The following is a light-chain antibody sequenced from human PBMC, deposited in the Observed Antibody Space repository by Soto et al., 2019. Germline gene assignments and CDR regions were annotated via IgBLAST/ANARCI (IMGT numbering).Light chain of an antibody. Sequence: EIVLTQSPGTLSLSPGERATLSCRASQSVSSSYLAWYQQKPGQAPRLLIYGASSRAPGIPDRFSGSGSGTDFTLTISRLEPEDCAVYYCQEYGVSRAFGQGTKVEL. V-gene: IGKV3-20*01. CDR3: QEYGVSRA. J-gene: IGKJ1*01. CDR2: GAS. CDR1: QSVSSSY.